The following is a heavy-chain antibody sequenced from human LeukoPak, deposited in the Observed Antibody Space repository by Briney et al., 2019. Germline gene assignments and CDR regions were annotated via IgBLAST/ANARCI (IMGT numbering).Heavy chain of an antibody. D-gene: IGHD5-12*01. CDR2: INPSGGST. Sequence: ASVKVSCKASGYTFTSYHMHWVRQAPGQGLEWMGIINPSGGSTSYAQKFQGRVTMTRDTSTSTVYMELSSLRSEDTAVYYCARELRDVGYDLGHYYYYYGMDVWGKGTTVTVSS. J-gene: IGHJ6*04. V-gene: IGHV1-46*01. CDR3: ARELRDVGYDLGHYYYYYGMDV. CDR1: GYTFTSYH.